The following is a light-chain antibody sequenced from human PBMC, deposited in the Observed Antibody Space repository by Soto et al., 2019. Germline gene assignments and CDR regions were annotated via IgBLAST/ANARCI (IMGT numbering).Light chain of an antibody. CDR1: QSLVYSDGNTY. J-gene: IGKJ1*01. V-gene: IGKV2-24*01. CDR3: MQFAHFPRT. Sequence: DVVLTQTPLSSPVTLGQPASISCRSSQSLVYSDGNTYLSRLQQRPGQPPRLLIYQISNRFSGVPDRFSGSGAGTDFTLKISRVEAEDVGVYYCMQFAHFPRTFGQGTKVEI. CDR2: QIS.